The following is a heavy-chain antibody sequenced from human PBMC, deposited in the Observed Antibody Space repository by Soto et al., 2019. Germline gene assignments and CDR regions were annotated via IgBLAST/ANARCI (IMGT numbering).Heavy chain of an antibody. V-gene: IGHV4-34*01. D-gene: IGHD6-19*01. J-gene: IGHJ6*02. CDR3: ARGHSRGWYSSEYYYGMDV. CDR2: INHSVST. Sequence: PSETLSLTCAVYGGSFSGYYWSWIRQPPGKGLEWIGEINHSVSTNYNPSLKSRVTISVDTSKNQFSLKLSSVTAADTAVYYCARGHSRGWYSSEYYYGMDVWGQGTTVTVSS. CDR1: GGSFSGYY.